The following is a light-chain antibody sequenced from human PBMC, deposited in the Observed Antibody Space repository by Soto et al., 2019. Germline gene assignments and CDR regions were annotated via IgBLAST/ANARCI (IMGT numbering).Light chain of an antibody. CDR1: QSLLHSNGYNY. J-gene: IGKJ1*01. CDR3: VQALQSPPWT. V-gene: IGKV2-28*01. Sequence: DIVVTQSPLTLPVTPGETASISCRSSQSLLHSNGYNYLDWYLQKPGQSPQLLIYLGSNRDSGVPDRFSGSGSGKDFTLKISRVEAEDVGVYYCVQALQSPPWTFGQGTQVEIK. CDR2: LGS.